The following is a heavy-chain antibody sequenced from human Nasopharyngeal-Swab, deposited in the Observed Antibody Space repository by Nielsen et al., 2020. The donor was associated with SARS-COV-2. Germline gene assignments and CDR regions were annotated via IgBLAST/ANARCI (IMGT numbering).Heavy chain of an antibody. CDR1: GDSIGNDY. CDR3: ARAPALRGHSNMDV. Sequence: SETLSLTCTVSGDSIGNDYWSWIRQAPGEGLEWIGYIYYTGSTHYNPSLKSRVTISVDRSKNQFSLNLSSVTAADTAVYYCARAPALRGHSNMDVWGKGTTVTVSS. CDR2: IYYTGST. V-gene: IGHV4-59*01. D-gene: IGHD2-15*01. J-gene: IGHJ6*03.